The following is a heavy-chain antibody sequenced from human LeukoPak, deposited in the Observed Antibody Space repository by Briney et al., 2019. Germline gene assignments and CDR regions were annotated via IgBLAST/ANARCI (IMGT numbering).Heavy chain of an antibody. D-gene: IGHD3-3*01. Sequence: AASVKVSCKASGDTFSSYYMHWVRQAPEQGLEWMGIINPSGGSTTYAQKFQGRVTMTRDTSTSTVYMELSSLRSEDTAVYYCARGGVLRFLEHLDYWGQGTLVTVSS. V-gene: IGHV1-46*01. J-gene: IGHJ4*02. CDR2: INPSGGST. CDR3: ARGGVLRFLEHLDY. CDR1: GDTFSSYY.